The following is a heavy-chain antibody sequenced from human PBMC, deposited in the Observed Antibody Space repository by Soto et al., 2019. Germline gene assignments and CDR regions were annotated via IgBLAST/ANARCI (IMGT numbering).Heavy chain of an antibody. Sequence: GSLRLSCAATGFAFSSYSINWVGQGKGQGLEWVSYISSSSSTIYYADSVKGRFTISRDNAKNSLYLQMNSLRAEDTAVYYCARDEVVVVITTDRRHYYYYGMDVWGQGT. D-gene: IGHD3-22*01. J-gene: IGHJ6*02. V-gene: IGHV3-48*01. CDR3: ARDEVVVVITTDRRHYYYYGMDV. CDR2: ISSSSSTI. CDR1: GFAFSSYS.